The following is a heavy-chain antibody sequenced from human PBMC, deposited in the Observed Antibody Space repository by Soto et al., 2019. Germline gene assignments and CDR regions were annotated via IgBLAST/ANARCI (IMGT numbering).Heavy chain of an antibody. CDR3: ARDRDIAAAGTFGY. CDR1: GFIFTSSA. J-gene: IGHJ4*02. D-gene: IGHD6-13*01. CDR2: INAGSGNT. V-gene: IGHV1-58*01. Sequence: SVKVSCKTSGFIFTSSAVQWVRQARGQRLEWMGRINAGSGNTNYAQKFHNRVTMTRDTSTSTVYMELSSLRSEDTAVYYCARDRDIAAAGTFGYWGQGTLVTVSS.